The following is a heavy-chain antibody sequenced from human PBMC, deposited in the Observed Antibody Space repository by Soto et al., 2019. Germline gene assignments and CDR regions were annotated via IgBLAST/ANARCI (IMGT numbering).Heavy chain of an antibody. CDR3: AGRYSSGWREKAYYYYGVDV. CDR2: IVVGSGNT. Sequence: SVKVSCKASGFTFTSSAVQWVRQARGQRLEWIGWIVVGSGNTNYAQKFQERVTITRDMSTSTAYMELSSLRSEDTAVYYCAGRYSSGWREKAYYYYGVDVWG. CDR1: GFTFTSSA. D-gene: IGHD6-19*01. V-gene: IGHV1-58*01. J-gene: IGHJ6*02.